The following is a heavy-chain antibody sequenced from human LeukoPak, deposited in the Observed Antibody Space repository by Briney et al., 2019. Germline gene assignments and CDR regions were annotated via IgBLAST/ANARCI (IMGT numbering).Heavy chain of an antibody. J-gene: IGHJ4*02. CDR1: GGSFSGYY. CDR2: INHSGST. Sequence: SETLSLTCAVYGGSFSGYYWSWIRQPPGKGLEWIGEINHSGSTNYNPSLKSRVTISVDTSKNQFSLKLSSVTAADTAVYYCARGRAVVATAIPKLFDYWGQGTLVTVSS. V-gene: IGHV4-34*01. CDR3: ARGRAVVATAIPKLFDY. D-gene: IGHD2-21*02.